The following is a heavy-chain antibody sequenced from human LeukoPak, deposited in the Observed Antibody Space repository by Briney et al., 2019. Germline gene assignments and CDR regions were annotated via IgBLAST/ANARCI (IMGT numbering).Heavy chain of an antibody. J-gene: IGHJ4*02. Sequence: GGSLRLSCAASGFTFDDYGMTWVRQAPGKGLEWVSGINWNGGSTGDADSVKGRFTISRDNAKNSLYLQMNSLRAEDTALYYCARERGYSYGPEDFDYWGQGTLVTVSS. CDR3: ARERGYSYGPEDFDY. CDR2: INWNGGST. D-gene: IGHD5-18*01. V-gene: IGHV3-20*04. CDR1: GFTFDDYG.